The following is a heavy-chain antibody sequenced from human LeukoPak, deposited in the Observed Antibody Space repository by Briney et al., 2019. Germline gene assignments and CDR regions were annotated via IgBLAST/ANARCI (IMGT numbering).Heavy chain of an antibody. D-gene: IGHD5-18*01. V-gene: IGHV4-31*03. CDR1: VGFISNRQHC. CDR2: IYYSGST. Sequence: SETLSLTCTVSVGFISNRQHCWSWIRQDPGKGLEWIGHIYYSGSTYSNPSLKSRGIISVETSKNQFSLKLSSVTAADTAVYYCASGGYSYGFDYWGQGTLVTVSS. J-gene: IGHJ4*02. CDR3: ASGGYSYGFDY.